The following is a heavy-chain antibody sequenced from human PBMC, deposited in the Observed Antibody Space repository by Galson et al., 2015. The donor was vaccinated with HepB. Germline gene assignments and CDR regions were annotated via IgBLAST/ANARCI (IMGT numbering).Heavy chain of an antibody. Sequence: SVKVSCKASGLTFINSAVQWVRQARGQRLEWIGWIVGGSGNTNYAQKFQERVTITRDMSTSPAYMELRSLRPEDTAVYYVAAEAPYRNGWAYNYSFAMDVWGQGTTVTVSS. V-gene: IGHV1-58*01. CDR1: GLTFINSA. CDR3: AAEAPYRNGWAYNYSFAMDV. D-gene: IGHD6-19*01. J-gene: IGHJ6*02. CDR2: IVGGSGNT.